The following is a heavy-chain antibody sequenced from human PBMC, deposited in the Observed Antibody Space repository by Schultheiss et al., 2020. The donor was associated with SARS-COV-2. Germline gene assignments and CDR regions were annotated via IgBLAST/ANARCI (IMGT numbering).Heavy chain of an antibody. CDR2: IYYSGST. D-gene: IGHD5-18*01. V-gene: IGHV4-34*01. J-gene: IGHJ4*02. CDR3: ARDGPISYGLIDY. CDR1: GGSFSDYY. Sequence: SETLSLTCAVYGGSFSDYYWSWIRQPPGKGLEWIGNIYYSGSTYDNPSLKSRVTISVDTSKNQFSLKLSSVTAADTAVYYCARDGPISYGLIDYWGQGTLVTVSS.